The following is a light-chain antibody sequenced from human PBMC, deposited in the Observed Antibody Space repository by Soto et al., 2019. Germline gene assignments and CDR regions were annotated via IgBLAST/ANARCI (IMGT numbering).Light chain of an antibody. V-gene: IGKV3-20*01. CDR2: GAS. CDR1: QSVSSY. J-gene: IGKJ1*01. Sequence: EIVLTQSPGTLSLSPGERATLSCRASQSVSSYLAWYQQKPGQAPRLLIYGASSRATVIPDRFSGSGSGTDFTLTISRLEPEDFAVYYCQQYGNSPQTFGQGTKVDIK. CDR3: QQYGNSPQT.